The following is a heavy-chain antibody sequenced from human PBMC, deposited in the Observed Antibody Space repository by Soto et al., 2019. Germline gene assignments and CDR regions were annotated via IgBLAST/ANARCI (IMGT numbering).Heavy chain of an antibody. D-gene: IGHD3-9*01. V-gene: IGHV5-51*01. Sequence: PGESLKISCKSSGYSFSSYWIAWVRLMPGKGLEWMGSIYPDDSDTKYSPSFQGQVTISADKSIGAVYLQWSSLKASDTAIYYCARNSLTAYYNYYYSMGVRDQGTTVTVAS. J-gene: IGHJ6*02. CDR3: ARNSLTAYYNYYYSMGV. CDR2: IYPDDSDT. CDR1: GYSFSSYW.